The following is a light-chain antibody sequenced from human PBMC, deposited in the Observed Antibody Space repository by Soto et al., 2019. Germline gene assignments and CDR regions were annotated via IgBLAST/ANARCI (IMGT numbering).Light chain of an antibody. Sequence: DIQMTQSPSTLSAFVGDRVTITCRASQSISSWLAWYQQKPGKAPKLLIYKASSLESGVPSRFSGSGSGTEFPLTISSLQPDDFATYYCQQYDTYWTFGQGTKVEIK. J-gene: IGKJ1*01. CDR2: KAS. V-gene: IGKV1-5*03. CDR1: QSISSW. CDR3: QQYDTYWT.